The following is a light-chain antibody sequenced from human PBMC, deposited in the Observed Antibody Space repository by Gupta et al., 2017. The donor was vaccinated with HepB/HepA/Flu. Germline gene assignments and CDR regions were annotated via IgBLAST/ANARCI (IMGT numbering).Light chain of an antibody. V-gene: IGKV1-17*01. J-gene: IGKJ3*01. CDR2: AAS. CDR3: RQHNSWPRT. Sequence: DSEMLQSPSSLPASAGERVTITCRASQRISNDLGRYHQKPGKAPKRLLYAASSLPIAVPPTFSGSGSGTAFTLTISSLQPADFAASYCRQHNSWPRTFGPGTKVEIK. CDR1: QRISND.